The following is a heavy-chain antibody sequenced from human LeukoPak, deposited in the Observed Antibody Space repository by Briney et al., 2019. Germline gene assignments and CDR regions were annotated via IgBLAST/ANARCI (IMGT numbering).Heavy chain of an antibody. CDR2: ISSGSKYI. J-gene: IGHJ4*02. Sequence: GGSLRLSCKASGFSFSAYSMNWVRQAPGQGLEWVSTISSGSKYIDYADSVKGRFTVSRDNARNSLYLQMNSPRAEDTAVYFCARVYSGYHSFYDYWGQGTLVTVS. V-gene: IGHV3-21*01. D-gene: IGHD3-22*01. CDR1: GFSFSAYS. CDR3: ARVYSGYHSFYDY.